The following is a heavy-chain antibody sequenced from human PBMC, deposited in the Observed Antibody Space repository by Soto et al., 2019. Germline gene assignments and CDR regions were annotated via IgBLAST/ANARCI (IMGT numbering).Heavy chain of an antibody. CDR1: GGSFSGYY. V-gene: IGHV4-34*01. D-gene: IGHD3-3*01. Sequence: SETLSLTCAVYGGSFSGYYWSWIRQPPGKGLEWIGELNHSGSTNYNPSLKSRVTISVDTSKNQFSLKLSSVTAADTAVYYCARLFNFWSGYYRNWFDPWGQGTLVTVSS. CDR2: LNHSGST. J-gene: IGHJ5*02. CDR3: ARLFNFWSGYYRNWFDP.